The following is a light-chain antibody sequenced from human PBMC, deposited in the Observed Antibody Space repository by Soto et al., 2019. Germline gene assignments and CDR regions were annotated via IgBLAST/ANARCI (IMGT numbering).Light chain of an antibody. J-gene: IGKJ2*01. CDR3: QQRSNWPPNT. V-gene: IGKV3-11*02. Sequence: EIVLTQSPATLSLSPGERATLSCRASQSVSSYLAWYQQKLGQAPRLVIYHASNRATGIPSRFSGSGSGRDFTLTISRLEHEDFAVYYCQQRSNWPPNTFGQGTKLQIK. CDR2: HAS. CDR1: QSVSSY.